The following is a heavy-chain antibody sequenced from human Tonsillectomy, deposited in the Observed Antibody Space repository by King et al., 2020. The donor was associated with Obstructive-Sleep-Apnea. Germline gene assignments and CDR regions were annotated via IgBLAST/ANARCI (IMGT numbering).Heavy chain of an antibody. CDR3: AKGVRLLSDAFDI. V-gene: IGHV3-9*01. J-gene: IGHJ3*02. CDR1: GFTFDDYA. Sequence: VQLVESGGGLVQPGRSLRLSCAASGFTFDDYAMHWVRQAPGKGLEWVSGISWNSGSIGYADSVKGRFTISRDNAKNSLYLQMNSLRAEDTALYYCAKGVRLLSDAFDIWGQGTMVTVSS. CDR2: ISWNSGSI.